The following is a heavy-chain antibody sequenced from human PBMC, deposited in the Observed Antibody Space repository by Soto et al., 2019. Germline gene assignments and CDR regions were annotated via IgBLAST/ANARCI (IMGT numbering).Heavy chain of an antibody. V-gene: IGHV1-18*04. J-gene: IGHJ4*02. CDR3: GRGLGGGWYYFDY. D-gene: IGHD6-19*01. CDR2: ITVNSGNT. CDR1: GYSFISYG. Sequence: QGQLVQSGVEVKKPGASVKVSCKASGYSFISYGIGWVRQAPGQGLEWMGWITVNSGNTNYPQKFQGRVTMTTDTSTSTAYMGLRSLTSDETAVYYCGRGLGGGWYYFDYWGPGTLVTVSS.